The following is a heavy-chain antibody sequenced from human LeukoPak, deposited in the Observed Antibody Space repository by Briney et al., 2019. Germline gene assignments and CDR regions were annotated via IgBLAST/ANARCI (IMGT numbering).Heavy chain of an antibody. V-gene: IGHV1-2*02. CDR3: TRGGPDTYCSGGSCYVDH. CDR1: GDTFTDYF. Sequence: ASVKVSCKASGDTFTDYFIHWVRQAPGQGLELMGRINPNNGGTNFAQKFQGRVTMTRDTSSTTAYMELSGMRSDDTAVYYCTRGGPDTYCSGGSCYVDHWGQGTLVTVSS. D-gene: IGHD2-15*01. J-gene: IGHJ4*02. CDR2: INPNNGGT.